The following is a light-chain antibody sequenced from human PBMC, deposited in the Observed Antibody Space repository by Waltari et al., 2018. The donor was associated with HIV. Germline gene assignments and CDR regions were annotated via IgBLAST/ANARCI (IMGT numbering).Light chain of an antibody. CDR3: CSYACSNTYL. CDR2: DVS. V-gene: IGLV2-23*02. Sequence: QFALTHPASVSGFPGQSITIPCTGSSSDVGSYNYVSWYQQHPGKAPKLLSYDVSKRPSEVSTRLPGSTSGNTASLTISGLQAEDEADYYCCSYACSNTYLFGPGTEVTVL. CDR1: SSDVGSYNY. J-gene: IGLJ1*01.